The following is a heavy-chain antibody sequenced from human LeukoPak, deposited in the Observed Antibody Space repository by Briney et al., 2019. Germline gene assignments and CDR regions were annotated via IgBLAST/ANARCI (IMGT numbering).Heavy chain of an antibody. CDR1: GASISSGDYS. CDR3: AGEYAY. V-gene: IGHV4-30-2*01. Sequence: PSQTLSLTCAVSGASISSGDYSWSWIRQPPGKGLEWIGYIYHSGSTTYNPSLKSRVTISEDTSKNQFSLKLSSVTAADTAVYYCAGEYAYWGQGTLVTVSS. D-gene: IGHD2-2*01. CDR2: IYHSGST. J-gene: IGHJ4*02.